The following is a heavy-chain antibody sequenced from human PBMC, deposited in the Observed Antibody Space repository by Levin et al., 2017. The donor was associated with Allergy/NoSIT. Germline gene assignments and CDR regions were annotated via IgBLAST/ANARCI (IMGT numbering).Heavy chain of an antibody. CDR2: ISGSGGST. D-gene: IGHD4-17*01. J-gene: IGHJ5*02. CDR3: AKEWEGGDYPNWFDP. Sequence: RASVKVSCAASGFTFSSYAMSWVRQAPGKGLEWVSAISGSGGSTYYADSVKGRFTISRDNSKNTLYLQMNSLRAEDTAVYYCAKEWEGGDYPNWFDPWGQGTLVTVSS. CDR1: GFTFSSYA. V-gene: IGHV3-23*01.